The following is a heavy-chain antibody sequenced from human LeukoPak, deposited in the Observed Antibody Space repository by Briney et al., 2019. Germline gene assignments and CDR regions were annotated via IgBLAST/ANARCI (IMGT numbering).Heavy chain of an antibody. CDR1: GGSISSGGYY. CDR2: IYYGGSI. V-gene: IGHV4-31*03. J-gene: IGHJ4*02. D-gene: IGHD3-10*01. CDR3: ARDSYFGESSFDY. Sequence: PSETLSLTCTVPGGSISSGGYYWSWIRQHPGKGLEWIGNIYYGGSIYYNPSLKSRVTISKDMSKIQFSLKVSSVTAADTAVYYCARDSYFGESSFDYWGQGTLVTVSS.